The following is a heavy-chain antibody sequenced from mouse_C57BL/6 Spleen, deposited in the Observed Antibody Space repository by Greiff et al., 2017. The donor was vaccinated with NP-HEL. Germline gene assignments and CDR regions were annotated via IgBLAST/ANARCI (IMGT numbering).Heavy chain of an antibody. Sequence: QVQLQQPGAELVKPGASVKMSCKASGYTFTSCWITWVKQRPGQGLEWIGDIYPGSGSTNYNEKFKSKATLTVDTSSSTAYMQLSSLTSEDSAVYYCASMPYGSSDGYAMDYWGQGTSVTVSS. CDR1: GYTFTSCW. CDR2: IYPGSGST. CDR3: ASMPYGSSDGYAMDY. J-gene: IGHJ4*01. V-gene: IGHV1-55*01. D-gene: IGHD1-1*01.